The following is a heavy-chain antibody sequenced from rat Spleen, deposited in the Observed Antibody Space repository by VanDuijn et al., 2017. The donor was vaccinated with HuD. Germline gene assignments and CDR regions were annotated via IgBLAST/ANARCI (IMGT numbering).Heavy chain of an antibody. CDR1: GFTFSSFP. V-gene: IGHV5-25*01. J-gene: IGHJ1*01. CDR3: ARAGYLRDWYFDF. Sequence: EVQLAESGGGVVQPGRSMKLSCAASGFTFSSFPMAWVRQAPTKGLEWVASISSGGGGTYYPDSVKGRFTISRDNAKSTLYLQMDSLRSEDTATYYCARAGYLRDWYFDFWGPGTMVTVSS. CDR2: ISSGGGGT. D-gene: IGHD2-2*01.